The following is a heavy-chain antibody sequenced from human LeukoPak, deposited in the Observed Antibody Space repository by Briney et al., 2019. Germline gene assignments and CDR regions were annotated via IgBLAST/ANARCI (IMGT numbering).Heavy chain of an antibody. CDR1: GFNLIGYG. V-gene: IGHV3-33*01. CDR2: IWYDGNNK. CDR3: AREVLASIGLDM. Sequence: PGGSLRLSCAAAGFNLIGYGMHGIRQAPGKGLEWVAVIWYDGNNKYYVDSVKGRFTISRDTSKNTLYLQMNSLRGEDTAIYYCAREVLASIGLDMWGQGTVVTVSS. J-gene: IGHJ3*02. D-gene: IGHD3-3*02.